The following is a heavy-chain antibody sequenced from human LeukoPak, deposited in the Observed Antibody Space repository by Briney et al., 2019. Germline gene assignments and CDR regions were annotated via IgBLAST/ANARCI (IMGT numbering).Heavy chain of an antibody. Sequence: SETLSLTCTVSGASISRHYWSWLRQSAGRGREWLGYISTTGSTTYNPSLEGRVTMSEDTSQNQLSLTLSSVTAADTAVYFCARQDGLWVGDLGGWFDFWGQGIQVTVSS. J-gene: IGHJ5*01. D-gene: IGHD3-10*01. CDR2: ISTTGST. CDR3: ARQDGLWVGDLGGWFDF. V-gene: IGHV4-4*09. CDR1: GASISRHY.